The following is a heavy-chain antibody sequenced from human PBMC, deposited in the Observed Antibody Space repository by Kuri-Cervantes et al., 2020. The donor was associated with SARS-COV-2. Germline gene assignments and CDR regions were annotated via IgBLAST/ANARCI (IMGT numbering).Heavy chain of an antibody. D-gene: IGHD6-19*01. CDR2: IYYSGST. CDR1: GGSISSYY. J-gene: IGHJ6*02. V-gene: IGHV4-59*01. Sequence: SETLSLIYTVSGGSISSYYWSWIRQPPGKGLEWIGYIYYSGSTNYNPSLKSRVTISVDTSKNQFSLKLSSVTAADTAVYYCAGSSGWYTYYYYGMDVWGQGTTVTVSS. CDR3: AGSSGWYTYYYYGMDV.